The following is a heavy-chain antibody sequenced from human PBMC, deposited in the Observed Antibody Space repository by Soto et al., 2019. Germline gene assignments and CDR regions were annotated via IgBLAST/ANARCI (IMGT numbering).Heavy chain of an antibody. CDR2: INPDGSTT. CDR1: GFTFSSYW. D-gene: IGHD4-4*01. Sequence: GGSLRLSCAASGFTFSSYWMHWVRQAPGEGLMWVSRINPDGSTTSYADSVKGRFTISRDNAKNTLYLQMNSLRVEDTAVYYCERVQPTVTTPGMDVWGQGTTVTVSS. J-gene: IGHJ6*02. CDR3: ERVQPTVTTPGMDV. V-gene: IGHV3-74*01.